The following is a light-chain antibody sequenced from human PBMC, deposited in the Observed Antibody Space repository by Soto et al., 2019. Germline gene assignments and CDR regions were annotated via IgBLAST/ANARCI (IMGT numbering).Light chain of an antibody. CDR2: STY. CDR1: QDIGND. CDR3: LQHNSYPRT. J-gene: IGKJ1*01. V-gene: IGKV1-17*01. Sequence: DIQITHSPSSLSSSVLYIFTITCLASQDIGNDLGWYQQKPGKAPKRLIYSTYSLQTGVPSRFSGSGSGTDFSLIISLLQPEDSATYFCLQHNSYPRTFGQGTKV.